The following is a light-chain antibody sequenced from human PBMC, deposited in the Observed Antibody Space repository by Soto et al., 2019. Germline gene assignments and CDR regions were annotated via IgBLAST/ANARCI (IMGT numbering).Light chain of an antibody. CDR3: KAWDNSLNAVV. J-gene: IGLJ2*01. CDR2: GNS. CDR1: SSNIGAGYV. V-gene: IGLV1-40*01. Sequence: QSVLTQPPSVSGAPGQRVTISCTGSSSNIGAGYVVHWYQQLPGTAPKLLIYGNSNRPSGVPDQFSGSKSGTSASLAITGLQSEHEADYYCKAWDNSLNAVVFGGGTKLTVL.